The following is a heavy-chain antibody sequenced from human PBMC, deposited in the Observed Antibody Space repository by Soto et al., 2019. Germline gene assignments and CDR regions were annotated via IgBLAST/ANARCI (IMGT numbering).Heavy chain of an antibody. J-gene: IGHJ4*02. CDR2: MRANSGDT. CDR1: GDTFTNFD. D-gene: IGHD2-15*01. Sequence: QVQLVQSGAEVKKPGASVKVSCKPSGDTFTNFDLNWGRQAAGKGLEGLGWMRANSGDTGHSQKFRDRDSLTRDTSMSTAYMEMSGLRAEDKAVYYCACYIHGQGCKVWGQGTLVIVSS. V-gene: IGHV1-8*01. CDR3: ACYIHGQGCKV.